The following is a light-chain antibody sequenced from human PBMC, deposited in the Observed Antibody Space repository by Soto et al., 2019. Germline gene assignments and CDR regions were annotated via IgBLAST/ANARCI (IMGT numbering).Light chain of an antibody. Sequence: QSVLTQPASVSASPGQSITISCTGTSTDIGAYKFVSWYQQHPGKAPKLMIYDVTSRPSGVSNRFSGSKSGNTASLIISGLQAYYEADYYYLSSTRFATSAFGPGPNATVL. V-gene: IGLV2-14*03. CDR2: DVT. J-gene: IGLJ1*01. CDR3: LSSTRFATSA. CDR1: STDIGAYKF.